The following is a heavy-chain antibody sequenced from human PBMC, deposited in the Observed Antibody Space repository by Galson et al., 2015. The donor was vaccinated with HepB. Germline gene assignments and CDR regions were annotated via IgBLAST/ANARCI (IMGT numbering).Heavy chain of an antibody. Sequence: SETLSLTCTVSGYSISSGYYWGWIRQPPGKGLEWIGSIYHSGSTYYNPSLKSRVTISVDTSKNQFSLKLSSVTAADTAVYYCARGYDYYGGNVFGGSRWDYWGQGTLVTVSS. CDR3: ARGYDYYGGNVFGGSRWDY. D-gene: IGHD4-23*01. J-gene: IGHJ4*02. CDR1: GYSISSGYY. V-gene: IGHV4-38-2*02. CDR2: IYHSGST.